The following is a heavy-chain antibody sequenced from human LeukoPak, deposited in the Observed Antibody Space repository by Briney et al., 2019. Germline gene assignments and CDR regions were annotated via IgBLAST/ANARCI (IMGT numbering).Heavy chain of an antibody. D-gene: IGHD5-18*01. CDR3: ARRRGYSYDY. J-gene: IGHJ4*02. CDR1: GGSISSYY. V-gene: IGHV4-59*08. CDR2: IYYSGST. Sequence: PSETLSLTCTVSGGSISSYYWSWIRQPPGKGLEWIGYIYYSGSTNYNPSLKSRVTISVDTSKNQFSLKLSSVTAADTAVYYCARRRGYSYDYWGQGTLVTAPS.